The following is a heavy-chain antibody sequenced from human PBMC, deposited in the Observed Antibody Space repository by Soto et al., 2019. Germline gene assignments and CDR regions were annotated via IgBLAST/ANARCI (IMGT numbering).Heavy chain of an antibody. CDR1: GGTFSSYI. D-gene: IGHD3-22*01. CDR3: AGGVNYDESRGYYCAY. V-gene: IGHV1-69*01. J-gene: IGHJ4*02. CDR2: VIPLFNTS. Sequence: QVQLVQSGAEVKKPGSSVKVSCKASGGTFSSYIIAWVRQAPGQGLEWMGGVIPLFNTSNYARTFQGRVTITADESTSTAYRALSSLPSEDTAVCYCAGGVNYDESRGYYCAYWGQGPLATASS.